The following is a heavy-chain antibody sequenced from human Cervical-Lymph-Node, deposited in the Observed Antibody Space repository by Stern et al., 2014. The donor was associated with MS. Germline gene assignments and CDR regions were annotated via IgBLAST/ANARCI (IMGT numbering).Heavy chain of an antibody. V-gene: IGHV4-34*01. CDR2: INHSGST. J-gene: IGHJ4*02. CDR3: ARVAVAGTGWADY. CDR1: GGSFSGYY. D-gene: IGHD6-19*01. Sequence: QVQLQQWGAGLLKPSETLSLTCAVYGGSFSGYYWSWIRQPPGKGLEWIGEINHSGSTNYNPSLKRRVTISVDTSKNQFSLKLSSVTAADTAVYYCARVAVAGTGWADYWGQGTLVTVSS.